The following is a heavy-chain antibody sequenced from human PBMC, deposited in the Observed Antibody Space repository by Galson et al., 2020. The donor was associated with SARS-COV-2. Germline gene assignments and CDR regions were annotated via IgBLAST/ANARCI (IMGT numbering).Heavy chain of an antibody. CDR1: GFTFSSFA. D-gene: IGHD2-21*01. V-gene: IGHV3-23*01. CDR2: ISGSGNSI. Sequence: GESLKISCEASGFTFSSFAMSWVRQAPAKGLELVSAISGSGNSIYDTDSVKGRFTISRDNSKNTLYMQMSSLRAEDTAVYYCVRAPYCGGDCASTFDVTSGPFVWGQGTLVTVSS. CDR3: VRAPYCGGDCASTFDVTSGPFV. J-gene: IGHJ4*02.